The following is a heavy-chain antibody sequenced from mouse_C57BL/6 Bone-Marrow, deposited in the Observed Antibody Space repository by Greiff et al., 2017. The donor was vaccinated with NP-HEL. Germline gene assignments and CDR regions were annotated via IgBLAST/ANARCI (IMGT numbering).Heavy chain of an antibody. V-gene: IGHV5-6*01. CDR2: ISSGGSYT. CDR3: ARGGFYYYGSSHWYFDV. CDR1: GFTFSSYG. J-gene: IGHJ1*03. D-gene: IGHD1-1*01. Sequence: EVQLVESGGDLVKPGGSLKLSCAASGFTFSSYGMSWVRQTPDKRLEWVATISSGGSYTYYPDSVKGRFTISRDNAKNTLYLQMSSLKSEDTAMYYCARGGFYYYGSSHWYFDVWGTGTTVTVSS.